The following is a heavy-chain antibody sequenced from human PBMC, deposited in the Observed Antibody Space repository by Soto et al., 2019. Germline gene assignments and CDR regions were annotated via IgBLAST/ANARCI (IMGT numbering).Heavy chain of an antibody. V-gene: IGHV4-59*01. CDR3: ARDDREHTKSTEHAP. Sequence: SATXSLTCTFSVVSISTYDWNWIRQPPGKGLESIGYIYYSGSANYSPSLKSRVTISVDTSKNEFSLKLSSVTDADTAIYYCARDDREHTKSTEHAPWGKGTLVT. D-gene: IGHD1-26*01. CDR2: IYYSGSA. J-gene: IGHJ4*02. CDR1: VVSISTYD.